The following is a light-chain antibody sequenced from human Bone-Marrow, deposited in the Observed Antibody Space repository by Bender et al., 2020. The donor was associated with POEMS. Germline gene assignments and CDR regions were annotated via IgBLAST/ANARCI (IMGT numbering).Light chain of an antibody. V-gene: IGLV2-23*01. CDR1: TNAAGDDEF. CDR3: CSHEGHNRV. J-gene: IGLJ3*02. Sequence: QAALTQPTSVSGSPGESITISCTGVTNAAGDDEFVSWYQHHPGRGPKLILYEGDKRPPGVSDRFSGSKSGITASLTISGLQAEDEADYHCCSHEGHNRVFGGGTKVTVL. CDR2: EGD.